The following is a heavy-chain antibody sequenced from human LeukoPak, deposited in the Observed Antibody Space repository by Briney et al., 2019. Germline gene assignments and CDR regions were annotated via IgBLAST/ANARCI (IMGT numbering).Heavy chain of an antibody. J-gene: IGHJ6*03. V-gene: IGHV3-7*01. CDR3: ARAAPPVLRYFDWLTRYYMDV. D-gene: IGHD3-9*01. CDR2: IKQGGSEK. CDR1: GFTFSSYW. Sequence: PGGSLRLSCAASGFTFSSYWMSWVRQAPGKGLEWVANIKQGGSEKYYVDSVKGRFTISRDNAKNSLYLQMNSLRAEDTAVYYCARAAPPVLRYFDWLTRYYMDVWGKGTTVTISS.